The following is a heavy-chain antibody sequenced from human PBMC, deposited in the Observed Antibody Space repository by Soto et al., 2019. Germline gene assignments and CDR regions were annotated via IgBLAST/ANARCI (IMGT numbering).Heavy chain of an antibody. D-gene: IGHD6-13*01. J-gene: IGHJ6*02. V-gene: IGHV1-3*01. CDR3: ARAAAGYGMDV. Sequence: QVQLVQSGAEVKKPGASVKVSCKASGYTFTSYAMHWVRQAPGQRLEWMGWINAGNGNTKYSQKFQGRVTITRDTSASIAYMELSSLRSEDTAVYYCARAAAGYGMDVWGQGTTVTVSS. CDR1: GYTFTSYA. CDR2: INAGNGNT.